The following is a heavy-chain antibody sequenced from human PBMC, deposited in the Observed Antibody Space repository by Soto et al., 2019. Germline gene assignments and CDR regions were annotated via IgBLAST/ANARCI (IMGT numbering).Heavy chain of an antibody. CDR3: ASGLNNWNPPAGYYYYYGMDV. J-gene: IGHJ6*02. CDR2: ISYDGSNK. V-gene: IGHV3-30*03. CDR1: GFTFSSYG. Sequence: GGSLRLSCAASGFTFSSYGMHWVRQAPGKGLEWVAVISYDGSNKYYADSVKGRFTISRDNSKNTLYLQMNSLRAEDTAVYYCASGLNNWNPPAGYYYYYGMDVWGQGTTVTVSS. D-gene: IGHD1-20*01.